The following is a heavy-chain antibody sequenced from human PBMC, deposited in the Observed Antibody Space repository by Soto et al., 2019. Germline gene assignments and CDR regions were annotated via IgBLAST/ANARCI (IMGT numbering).Heavy chain of an antibody. CDR1: GFSFSDYA. CDR3: AKRSPYSSGWYSPIFDY. D-gene: IGHD6-13*01. Sequence: SGGSLRLSCAASGFSFSDYAMSWVRQAPGKGLEWVSVISESGGSTHYADSVRGRFTVSRDNSKNSLSLRMNSLRDEDTAVYFCAKRSPYSSGWYSPIFDYWGKGALVTVS. J-gene: IGHJ4*02. V-gene: IGHV3-23*01. CDR2: ISESGGST.